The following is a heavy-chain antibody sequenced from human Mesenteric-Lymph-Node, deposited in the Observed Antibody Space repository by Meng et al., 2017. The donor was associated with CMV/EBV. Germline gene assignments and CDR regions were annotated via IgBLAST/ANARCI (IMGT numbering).Heavy chain of an antibody. V-gene: IGHV3-21*01. CDR2: INSSSSNI. CDR1: GFTFSRYW. CDR3: ARDGVGYCSSTSCLSPFDY. D-gene: IGHD2-2*03. Sequence: GESLKISCAASGFTFSRYWMSWVRQAPGKGLEWVSSINSSSSNIYYADSVKGRFTIFRDNAKNSLYLQVNSMRAEDTAVYYCARDGVGYCSSTSCLSPFDYWGQGTLVTVSS. J-gene: IGHJ4*01.